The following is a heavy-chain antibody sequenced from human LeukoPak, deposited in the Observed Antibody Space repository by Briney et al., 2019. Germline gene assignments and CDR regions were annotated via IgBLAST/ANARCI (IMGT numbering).Heavy chain of an antibody. J-gene: IGHJ6*02. V-gene: IGHV4-61*01. D-gene: IGHD3-10*01. CDR2: IYVSGGT. Sequence: PSETLSLTCSVSGGSVSSGISYWSWIRQPPGQGLEWIGYIYVSGGTNYNPSLKSRVTMSVDTSKNQFSLKLSSVTAADTAVYYCARRGKPSYYYGMDVWGQGTTVTVSS. CDR3: ARRGKPSYYYGMDV. CDR1: GGSVSSGISY.